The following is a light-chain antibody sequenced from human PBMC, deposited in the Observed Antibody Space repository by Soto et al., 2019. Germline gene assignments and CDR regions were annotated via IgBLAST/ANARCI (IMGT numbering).Light chain of an antibody. Sequence: QSALTQPRSVSGSPGQSVTISCTGTSSDVGGYNYVSWYQQHPGKAPKLMIYDVSKRPSGDPDRFSGSKSGNTASLTISGLQAEDGADYYCCSYAGSYTHVCGTGTKVTVL. CDR2: DVS. V-gene: IGLV2-11*01. CDR1: SSDVGGYNY. CDR3: CSYAGSYTHV. J-gene: IGLJ1*01.